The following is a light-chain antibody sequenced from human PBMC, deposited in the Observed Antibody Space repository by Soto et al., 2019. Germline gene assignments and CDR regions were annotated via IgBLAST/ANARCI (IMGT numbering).Light chain of an antibody. V-gene: IGKV3-20*01. J-gene: IGKJ2*01. Sequence: EIVLTQSPGTLSLSPGERATLSCRASQTVSSNYFAWYQQKPGQAPRLLIYGVSSRATGIPDRFSGSGSGTYFTLTISRLEPEVFAVYYCQQNDNSPPYTFGRGTKLEIK. CDR1: QTVSSNY. CDR3: QQNDNSPPYT. CDR2: GVS.